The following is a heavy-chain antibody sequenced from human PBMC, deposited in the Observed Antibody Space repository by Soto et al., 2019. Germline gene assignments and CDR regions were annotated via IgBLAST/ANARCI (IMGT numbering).Heavy chain of an antibody. V-gene: IGHV3-74*01. CDR1: GLSFNIYW. CDR3: AGVMTGLDV. CDR2: INSDGSHT. Sequence: DVQLVESGGGVVQPGGSLRLSCAASGLSFNIYWMHWVRQVPGKGLVWLARINSDGSHTIYVDSVQGRFTISRDNAKNSVFLQMDSLRDEDTGVYYCAGVMTGLDVWGQGTTDTVSS. J-gene: IGHJ6*02.